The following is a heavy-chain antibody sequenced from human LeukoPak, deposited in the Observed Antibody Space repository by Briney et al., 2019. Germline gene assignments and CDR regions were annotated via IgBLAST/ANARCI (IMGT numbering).Heavy chain of an antibody. V-gene: IGHV1-2*02. Sequence: ASVMVSCKASGYTFTGYYMHWVRQAPGQGLEWMGWINPNSGGTNYAQKFQGRVTMTRDTSISTAYMELSRLRSDDTAVYYCARDLLSSGWFYYYYGMDVWGQGTTVTVSS. D-gene: IGHD6-19*01. CDR2: INPNSGGT. CDR3: ARDLLSSGWFYYYYGMDV. CDR1: GYTFTGYY. J-gene: IGHJ6*02.